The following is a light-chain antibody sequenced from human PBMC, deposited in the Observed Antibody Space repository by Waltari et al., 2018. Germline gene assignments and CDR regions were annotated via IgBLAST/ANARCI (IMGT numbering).Light chain of an antibody. Sequence: EIVMTQSPATLSVSPGERATPSCRASQSVSSNLAWYQQKPGQAPRLLIYGASTRATGIPARFSGSGSGTEFTLTISSLQSEDFAVYYCQQYNNWPPGFGQGTKLEIK. J-gene: IGKJ2*03. CDR3: QQYNNWPPG. V-gene: IGKV3-15*01. CDR1: QSVSSN. CDR2: GAS.